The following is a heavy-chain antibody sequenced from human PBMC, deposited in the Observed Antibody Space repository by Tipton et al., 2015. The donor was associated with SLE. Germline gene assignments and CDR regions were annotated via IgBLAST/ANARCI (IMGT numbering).Heavy chain of an antibody. D-gene: IGHD3-3*01. J-gene: IGHJ4*02. V-gene: IGHV4-34*01. CDR1: GGSFSGYY. Sequence: TLSLTCAVYGGSFSGYYWSWIRQPPGKGLEWIGEINHSGSTRYNPSLKSRVTISVDTSKNQFSLKLSSVTAADTAVYYCARFYFWSGYSDYWGQGTLVTVSS. CDR2: INHSGST. CDR3: ARFYFWSGYSDY.